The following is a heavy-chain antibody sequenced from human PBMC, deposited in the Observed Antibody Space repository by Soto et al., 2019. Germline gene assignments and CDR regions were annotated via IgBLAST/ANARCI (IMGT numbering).Heavy chain of an antibody. D-gene: IGHD2-2*01. Sequence: ASVKVSCKASGYTFTGYYMHWVRQAPGQGLEWMGWINPNSGGTNYAQKFQGWVTMTRDTSISTAYMEPSRLRSDDTAVYYCARGGIVVVPAPHLFDYWGQGTLVNVSS. V-gene: IGHV1-2*04. J-gene: IGHJ4*02. CDR3: ARGGIVVVPAPHLFDY. CDR1: GYTFTGYY. CDR2: INPNSGGT.